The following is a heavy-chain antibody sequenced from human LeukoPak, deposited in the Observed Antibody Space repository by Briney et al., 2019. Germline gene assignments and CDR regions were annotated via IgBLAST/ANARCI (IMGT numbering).Heavy chain of an antibody. CDR3: ASSTDYNGRPQSNCFDP. CDR2: ICYSGST. D-gene: IGHD3-9*01. Sequence: PETLSLTCTVSVVSITNYYWSWIRQAPGQGLEWSGYICYSGSTNYNSYLKSRVTISLDMSKNQFSLNLNSVTAADTAVYYCASSTDYNGRPQSNCFDPWGQGTLVTVSS. CDR1: VVSITNYY. V-gene: IGHV4-59*08. J-gene: IGHJ5*02.